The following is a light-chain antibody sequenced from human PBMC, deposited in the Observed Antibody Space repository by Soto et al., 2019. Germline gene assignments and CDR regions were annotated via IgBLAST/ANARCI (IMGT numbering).Light chain of an antibody. Sequence: QSVLTQPASVSGSPGQSITISCTGTSSDLGSYDYVSWYQHHPGKGPKLMIYDVTNRPSGVSNRFSGSKSGNTASLTISGLQAEGEADYYCSLYTHSSTPFGGGTKLTVL. CDR3: SLYTHSSTP. J-gene: IGLJ2*01. CDR2: DVT. CDR1: SSDLGSYDY. V-gene: IGLV2-14*03.